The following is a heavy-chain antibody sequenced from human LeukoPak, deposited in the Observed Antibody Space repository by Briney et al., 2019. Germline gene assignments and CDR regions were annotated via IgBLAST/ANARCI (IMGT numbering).Heavy chain of an antibody. CDR2: IYISGST. Sequence: SETLSLTCTVSGGSISGYYWNWIRQPAGKGLEWIGRIYISGSTTYNPSLKSRVTISVDTSKNQFSLKLSSVTAADTAVYYCARDRVLAYCSGGSCQDGYYYYYMDVWGKGTTVTVSS. D-gene: IGHD2-15*01. J-gene: IGHJ6*03. CDR3: ARDRVLAYCSGGSCQDGYYYYYMDV. V-gene: IGHV4-4*07. CDR1: GGSISGYY.